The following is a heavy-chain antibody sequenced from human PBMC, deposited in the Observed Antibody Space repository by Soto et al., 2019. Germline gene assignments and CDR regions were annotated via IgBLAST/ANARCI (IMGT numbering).Heavy chain of an antibody. D-gene: IGHD2-21*02. CDR1: GFSFSKYA. V-gene: IGHV3-23*01. CDR3: AKDAVYGDGLWLVAD. CDR2: ITGSGGTI. Sequence: DVQLLESGGGLVQPGGSLRLSCAASGFSFSKYAMIWVRQAPGKGQEWVSGITGSGGTIEYAASVKGRFTISRDNSKNTVYLQMNSPRAEDTAMYYCAKDAVYGDGLWLVADWGQGTLVTVS. J-gene: IGHJ4*02.